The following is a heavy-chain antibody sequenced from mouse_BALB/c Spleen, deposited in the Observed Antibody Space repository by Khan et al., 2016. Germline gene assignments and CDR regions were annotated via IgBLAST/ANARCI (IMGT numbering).Heavy chain of an antibody. CDR2: IHYSGST. D-gene: IGHD2-2*01. Sequence: VQLKESGPDLVKPSQSLSLTCTVTGYSITSCYSWHWIRQFPGNKLEWMGFIHYSGSTYYDPSLKSRISITRATSKNPSFLQLTSVTTEDTATYYCAGWFLSWFAYWGQGTLVTVSA. J-gene: IGHJ3*01. CDR3: AGWFLSWFAY. CDR1: GYSITSCYS. V-gene: IGHV3-1*02.